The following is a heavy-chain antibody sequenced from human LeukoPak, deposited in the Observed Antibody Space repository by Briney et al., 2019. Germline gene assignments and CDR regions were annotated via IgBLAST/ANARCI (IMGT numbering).Heavy chain of an antibody. Sequence: SETLSLTCTVSGGSISSSSYYCGWIRQPPGKGLEWIGSIYYSGSTYYNPSLKSRVTISVDTSKNQFSLKLSSVAAADTAVYYCARVPSSGWYFDYWGQGTLVTVSS. CDR2: IYYSGST. V-gene: IGHV4-39*07. CDR1: GGSISSSSYY. CDR3: ARVPSSGWYFDY. J-gene: IGHJ4*02. D-gene: IGHD6-19*01.